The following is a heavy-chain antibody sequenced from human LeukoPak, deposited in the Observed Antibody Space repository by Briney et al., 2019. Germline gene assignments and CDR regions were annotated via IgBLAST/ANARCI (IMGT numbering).Heavy chain of an antibody. J-gene: IGHJ4*02. CDR1: GASVSSGTSS. Sequence: KSSETLSLTCTVSGASVSSGTSSWTWIRQPPGKGLDWIGYVYYSGSTTYNPSLKSRVTISLDTSKNDFSLKLTSVTAADTAVYYCARRSVGGGERFDYWGQGILVTVSS. CDR2: VYYSGST. D-gene: IGHD3-16*01. V-gene: IGHV4-61*03. CDR3: ARRSVGGGERFDY.